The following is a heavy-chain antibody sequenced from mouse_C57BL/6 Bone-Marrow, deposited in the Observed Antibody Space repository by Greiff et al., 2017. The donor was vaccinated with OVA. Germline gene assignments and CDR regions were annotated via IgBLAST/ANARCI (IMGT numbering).Heavy chain of an antibody. D-gene: IGHD2-2*01. CDR3: ARSPILVRGFEY. J-gene: IGHJ2*01. CDR2: INPSNGGT. V-gene: IGHV1-53*01. CDR1: GYTFTSYW. Sequence: QVQLQQPGTELVKPGASVKLSCKASGYTFTSYWMHWVKQRPGQGLEWIGNINPSNGGTNYNEKFKSKATLTVDKSSSTAYMQLSSLTSEDSAVYYGARSPILVRGFEYWGQGTTLTVSA.